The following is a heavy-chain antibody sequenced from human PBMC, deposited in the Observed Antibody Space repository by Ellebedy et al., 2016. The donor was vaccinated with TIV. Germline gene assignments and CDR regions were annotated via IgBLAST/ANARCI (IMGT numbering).Heavy chain of an antibody. J-gene: IGHJ6*02. D-gene: IGHD2-2*01. CDR3: VKARRRVVVVPAALPLYYFYVMDV. CDR1: GFTSGDYA. Sequence: PGGSLRLSCAASGFTSGDYAMHWVRQAPGKGLEWVSLISGHGDSTYYSDSVKGRFTISRDNSKNSLYLQLNSLRTEDTALYYWVKARRRVVVVPAALPLYYFYVMDVWGQGTSVTVSS. V-gene: IGHV3-43*02. CDR2: ISGHGDST.